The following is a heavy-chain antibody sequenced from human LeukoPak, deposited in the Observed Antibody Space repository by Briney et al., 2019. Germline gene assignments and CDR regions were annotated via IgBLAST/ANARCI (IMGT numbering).Heavy chain of an antibody. CDR1: GFTFSSYG. V-gene: IGHV3-33*01. D-gene: IGHD6-19*01. J-gene: IGHJ4*02. CDR3: ARELRAVWEQWLFDY. Sequence: GRSLRLSCAASGFTFSSYGMHWVRQAPGKGLEWVALIWYDGSNKYYADSVKGRLTISRDNSKNTLYLQMNSLRAEDTAVYYCARELRAVWEQWLFDYWGQGILVTVSS. CDR2: IWYDGSNK.